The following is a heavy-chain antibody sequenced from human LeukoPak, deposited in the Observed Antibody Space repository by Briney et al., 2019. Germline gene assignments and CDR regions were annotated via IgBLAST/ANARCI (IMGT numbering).Heavy chain of an antibody. J-gene: IGHJ4*02. CDR1: GGSFSGYY. CDR2: INHSGST. D-gene: IGHD3-10*01. Sequence: PSETLSLTCAVYGGSFSGYYWSWIRQPPGKGLEWIGEINHSGSTNYNPSLKSRVTISVDTSKNQFSLQLNSVTPEDTAVYYCARARLHHNYGSGTSFDYWGQGTLVTVSS. V-gene: IGHV4-34*01. CDR3: ARARLHHNYGSGTSFDY.